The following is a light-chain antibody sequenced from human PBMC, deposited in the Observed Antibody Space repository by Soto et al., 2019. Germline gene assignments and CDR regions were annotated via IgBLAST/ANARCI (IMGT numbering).Light chain of an antibody. CDR2: SAS. Sequence: EVVLTQSPGTLSLSPGERVTLSCRASQSVASSYLAWYQQKPGRAPRLLFYSASSRATGIPDRFSGSGSGTEFTLTISNLQSEDFAVYFCQQYHNWPPITFGQGTRLEIK. V-gene: IGKV3-20*01. J-gene: IGKJ5*01. CDR3: QQYHNWPPIT. CDR1: QSVASSY.